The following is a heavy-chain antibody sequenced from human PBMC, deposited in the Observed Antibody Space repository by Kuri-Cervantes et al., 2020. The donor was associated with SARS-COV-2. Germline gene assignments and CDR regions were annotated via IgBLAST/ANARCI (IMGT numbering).Heavy chain of an antibody. V-gene: IGHV3-7*01. D-gene: IGHD3-10*01. J-gene: IGHJ4*02. CDR2: IRQDAGDK. CDR3: ARDHGEALDS. CDR1: GFTFSSYW. Sequence: GSLKISCAASGFTFSSYWMAWVRQAPGKGMEWVANIRQDAGDKNCVDSVRGRFTISRDNAKNSLYLQMNSLGAEDTAVYYCARDHGEALDSWGQGTLVTVSS.